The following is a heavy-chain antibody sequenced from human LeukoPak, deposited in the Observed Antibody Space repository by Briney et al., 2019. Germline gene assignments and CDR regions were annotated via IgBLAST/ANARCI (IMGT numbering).Heavy chain of an antibody. CDR3: ARPFGVEPFFDY. D-gene: IGHD3-3*01. CDR2: IYWDDDK. Sequence: SGPTLVKPTQTLTLTCTFSGFSLSTSGVGVGWIRQPPGEALEWLALIYWDDDKRYSPSLKSRLTITKDTSKNQVVLTMTNMDPVDTATYYCARPFGVEPFFDYWGQGTLVTASS. CDR1: GFSLSTSGVG. V-gene: IGHV2-5*02. J-gene: IGHJ4*02.